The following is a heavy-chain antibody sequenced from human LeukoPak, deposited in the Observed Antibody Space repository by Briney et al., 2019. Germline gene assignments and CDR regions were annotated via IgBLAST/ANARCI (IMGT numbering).Heavy chain of an antibody. CDR3: ARPVVVVSASLYYFDY. J-gene: IGHJ4*02. Sequence: PSETLSLTCTVSGVSISSSTYYWGWIRQPPGTGLEWIGSIYYSGSTYYNPSLKSRVTISVDTSKNQFSLKLSSVTAADTAVYYCARPVVVVSASLYYFDYWGQGTLVTVSS. D-gene: IGHD2-15*01. V-gene: IGHV4-39*01. CDR1: GVSISSSTYY. CDR2: IYYSGST.